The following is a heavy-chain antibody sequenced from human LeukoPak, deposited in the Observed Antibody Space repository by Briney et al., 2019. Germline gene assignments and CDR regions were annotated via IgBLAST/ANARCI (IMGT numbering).Heavy chain of an antibody. Sequence: GASEKVSCKASGYTFTHYYMHGVRQAPGQGLEWMGMIDPSGGTTNYAQKFQGRVTMTEDTSTDTAYMELSSLRSEDTAVYYCATVGPGPRGVVAAIDYWGQGTLVTVSS. CDR1: GYTFTHYY. V-gene: IGHV1-46*01. D-gene: IGHD2-15*01. CDR2: IDPSGGTT. J-gene: IGHJ4*02. CDR3: ATVGPGPRGVVAAIDY.